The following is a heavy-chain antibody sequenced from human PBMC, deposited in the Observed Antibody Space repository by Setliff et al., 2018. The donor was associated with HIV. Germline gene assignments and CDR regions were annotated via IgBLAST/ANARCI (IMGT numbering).Heavy chain of an antibody. D-gene: IGHD3-3*01. Sequence: ETLSLTCAVSGYSISSGYYWGWIRQPPGRGLEWIGNIYHSGGTHYNPSLRSRVTISVDTSKNHFSLKLSSVTAADTAVFYCARVPFTTGFDYWGQGIPVTVSS. CDR1: GYSISSGYY. CDR2: IYHSGGT. CDR3: ARVPFTTGFDY. V-gene: IGHV4-38-2*01. J-gene: IGHJ4*02.